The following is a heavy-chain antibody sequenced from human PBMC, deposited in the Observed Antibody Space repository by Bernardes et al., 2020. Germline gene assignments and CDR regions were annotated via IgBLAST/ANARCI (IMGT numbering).Heavy chain of an antibody. CDR1: GYTLTELS. V-gene: IGHV1-24*01. J-gene: IGHJ5*02. CDR2: FDLADGET. Sequence: ASMKVSCKVSGYTLTELSMHWVRQAPGKGLDWMGGFDLADGETIYAPQLQGRVTLTEDTSTDTACLEPSRLRSEDTAVEYCATDGKYSGSYYSAWGPGTLVTVSA. D-gene: IGHD1-26*01. CDR3: ATDGKYSGSYYSA.